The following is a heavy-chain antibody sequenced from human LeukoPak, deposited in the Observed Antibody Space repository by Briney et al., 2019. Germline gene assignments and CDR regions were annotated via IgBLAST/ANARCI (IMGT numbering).Heavy chain of an antibody. Sequence: PGGSLRLSCAASGFTFSDYYMSWIRQAPGKGLEWVSYISSSGSTIYYADSVKGRFTISRDNAKNSLYLQMNSLRAEDTAVYYCARDVPQDTYYYDSSGYNSFDIWGQGTMVTVSS. V-gene: IGHV3-11*01. D-gene: IGHD3-22*01. CDR2: ISSSGSTI. CDR3: ARDVPQDTYYYDSSGYNSFDI. J-gene: IGHJ3*02. CDR1: GFTFSDYY.